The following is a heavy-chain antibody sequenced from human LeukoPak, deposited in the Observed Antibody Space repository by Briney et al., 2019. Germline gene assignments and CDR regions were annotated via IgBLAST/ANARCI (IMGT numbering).Heavy chain of an antibody. CDR3: ARDSDSGYGPFAS. CDR1: WFTVSNNY. Sequence: GGSLRLSCAASWFTVSNNYMSWVRQAPGKGLEGVSVIHSGGTTNYADSVQGRFTISRDNSKPTVYLHMNSLRAEDTAVYYCARDSDSGYGPFASWGQGTLVAVSS. J-gene: IGHJ4*02. CDR2: IHSGGTT. V-gene: IGHV3-53*01. D-gene: IGHD5-12*01.